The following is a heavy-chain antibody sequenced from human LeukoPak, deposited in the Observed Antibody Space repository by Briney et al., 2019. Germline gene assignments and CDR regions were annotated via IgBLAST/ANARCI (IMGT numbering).Heavy chain of an antibody. CDR1: GFTFSSYN. V-gene: IGHV3-21*01. J-gene: IGHJ1*01. Sequence: GGSLRLSCAASGFTFSSYNMNWVRQDPGKRLQWVSSISSSSTYIYYADSVKGRFTISRDNAKNSLYLQMNSLRAEDTAIYYCARDPPSFQHWGQGTLVTVSS. CDR2: ISSSSTYI. CDR3: ARDPPSFQH.